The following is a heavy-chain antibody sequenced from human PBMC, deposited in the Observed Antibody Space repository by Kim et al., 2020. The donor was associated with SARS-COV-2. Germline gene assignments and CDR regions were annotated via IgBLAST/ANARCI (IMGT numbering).Heavy chain of an antibody. CDR2: ISGSGGST. D-gene: IGHD3-3*01. CDR3: AKVGPYYYDFWSGYPYGMDV. Sequence: GGSLRLSCAASGFTFSSYAMSWVRQAPGKGLEWVSAISGSGGSTYYADSVKGRFTISRDNSKNTLYLQMNSLRAEDTAVYYCAKVGPYYYDFWSGYPYGMDVWGQGTTVTVSS. CDR1: GFTFSSYA. J-gene: IGHJ6*02. V-gene: IGHV3-23*01.